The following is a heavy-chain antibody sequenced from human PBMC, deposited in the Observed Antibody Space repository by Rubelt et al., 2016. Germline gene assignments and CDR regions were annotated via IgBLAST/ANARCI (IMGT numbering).Heavy chain of an antibody. CDR1: GGTFSSYA. CDR3: ARDRTSSSGWCGFTGRYNWFDP. CDR2: NIPILGIA. J-gene: IGHJ5*02. V-gene: IGHV1-69*04. D-gene: IGHD6-19*01. Sequence: GGTFSSYAISWVRQAPGQGLEWMGRNIPILGIANYAQKFPGKVTNTADQSTSTAYMELSSLRSEDKAVYYFARDRTSSSGWCGFTGRYNWFDPWGQGTLVTVSS.